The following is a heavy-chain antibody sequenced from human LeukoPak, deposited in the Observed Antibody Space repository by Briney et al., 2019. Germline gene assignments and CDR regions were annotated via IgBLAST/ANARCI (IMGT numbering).Heavy chain of an antibody. J-gene: IGHJ6*03. Sequence: PSETLSLTCTVSGGSISGYYWSWIRQPPGKGLEWIGYIYYSGSTNYNPSLKSRVTISVDTSKNQFSLKLSSVTAADTAVYYCARGSVVTAPIYYYYYMDVWGKGTTVSVSS. CDR1: GGSISGYY. CDR3: ARGSVVTAPIYYYYYMDV. V-gene: IGHV4-59*01. CDR2: IYYSGST. D-gene: IGHD4-23*01.